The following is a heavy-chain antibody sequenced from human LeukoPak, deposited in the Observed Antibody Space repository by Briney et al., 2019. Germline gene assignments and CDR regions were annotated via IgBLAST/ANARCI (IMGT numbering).Heavy chain of an antibody. CDR3: ARDWGQRGVGATLAN. D-gene: IGHD1-26*01. Sequence: GGSLRLSCAASGFTFSSHAMVWVRQAPGKGLEWVSFISHDGSESFHTESVKGRFTISRDNFKNTVDLQVSGLKEEDTAVYYCARDWGQRGVGATLANWGQGTLVIVSS. V-gene: IGHV3-30-3*01. CDR2: ISHDGSES. J-gene: IGHJ4*02. CDR1: GFTFSSHA.